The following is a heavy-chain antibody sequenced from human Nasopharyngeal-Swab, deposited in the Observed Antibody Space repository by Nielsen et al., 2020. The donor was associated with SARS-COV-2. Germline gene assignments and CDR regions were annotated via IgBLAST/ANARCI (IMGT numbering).Heavy chain of an antibody. Sequence: GGSLRLSCAASGFTFSDHYLDWVRQAPGKGLEWVGRSRNKANSYTTEYAASVKGRFTISNNDSKNSLYLQMSSLRTEDTALYYCARDLSSIWTSGLGVWGQGTTVIVSS. CDR1: GFTFSDHY. CDR3: ARDLSSIWTSGLGV. J-gene: IGHJ6*02. V-gene: IGHV3-72*01. D-gene: IGHD6-13*01. CDR2: SRNKANSYTT.